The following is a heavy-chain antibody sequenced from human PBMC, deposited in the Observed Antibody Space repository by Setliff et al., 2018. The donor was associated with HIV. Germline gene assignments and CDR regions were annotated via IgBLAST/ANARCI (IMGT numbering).Heavy chain of an antibody. CDR2: ISGSGDST. CDR3: SRHLGYCSTTNSC. Sequence: GGSLRLSCAASGFIFSDYYMSWIRQAPGKGLEWVSAISGSGDSTFYADSVQGRFTVSRDNSKNTLYLQMNSLRGEDTAVYYCSRHLGYCSTTNSCWGQGTPVTVSS. CDR1: GFIFSDYY. D-gene: IGHD2-2*03. V-gene: IGHV3-11*04. J-gene: IGHJ4*02.